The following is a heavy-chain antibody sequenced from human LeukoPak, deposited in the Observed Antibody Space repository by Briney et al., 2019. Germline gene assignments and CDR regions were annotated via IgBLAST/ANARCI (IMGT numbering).Heavy chain of an antibody. V-gene: IGHV3-9*01. CDR3: ASAGEDYGDYSIDY. Sequence: PGGSLRLSCAASGFTFDDYAMHWVRQAPGKGLEWVSGISWNSGSIGYADSVKGRFTISRDNSKNTLYLQMNSLRAEDTAVYYCASAGEDYGDYSIDYWGQGTLVTVSS. CDR2: ISWNSGSI. J-gene: IGHJ4*02. CDR1: GFTFDDYA. D-gene: IGHD4-17*01.